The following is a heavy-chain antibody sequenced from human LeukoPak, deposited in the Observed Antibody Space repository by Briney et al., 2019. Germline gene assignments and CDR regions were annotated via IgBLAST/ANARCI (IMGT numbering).Heavy chain of an antibody. J-gene: IGHJ4*02. CDR2: IYPGDSDT. D-gene: IGHD6-6*01. V-gene: IGHV5-51*01. CDR3: ARHQYSSSSSFY. Sequence: GESLKISCKGSGYSFTSYWIGRVRPIPGKGPEWMGIIYPGDSDTRYSPSFQGQVTISADKYISTAYLQWSSLKASDTAMYYCARHQYSSSSSFYWGQGTLVTVSS. CDR1: GYSFTSYW.